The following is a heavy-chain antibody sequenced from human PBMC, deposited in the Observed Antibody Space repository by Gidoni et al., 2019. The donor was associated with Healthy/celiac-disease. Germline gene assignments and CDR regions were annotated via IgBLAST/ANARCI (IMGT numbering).Heavy chain of an antibody. CDR1: GFTFSNVW. Sequence: EVQLVESGGGLVKPGGSLRLSCAASGFTFSNVWMSWVRQAPGKGLGWVGRIKSKTDGGTTDYAAPVKGRFTISRDDSKNTLYLQMNTLKTEDTAVYYCTTALPEAYSTYYYDSSGYYYPFDYWGQGTLVTVSS. D-gene: IGHD3-22*01. J-gene: IGHJ4*02. CDR2: IKSKTDGGTT. V-gene: IGHV3-15*01. CDR3: TTALPEAYSTYYYDSSGYYYPFDY.